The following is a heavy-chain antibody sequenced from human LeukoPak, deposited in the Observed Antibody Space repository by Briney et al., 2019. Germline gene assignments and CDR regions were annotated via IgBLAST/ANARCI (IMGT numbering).Heavy chain of an antibody. CDR3: ARIQVQLERLHYYYYMDV. CDR2: INHSGST. V-gene: IGHV4-39*07. J-gene: IGHJ6*03. CDR1: GDSISSGAYY. Sequence: SETLSLTCTVSGDSISSGAYYWTWIRQPPGKGLEWIGEINHSGSTNYNPSLKSRVTISVDTSKNQFSLKLSSVTAADTAVYYCARIQVQLERLHYYYYMDVWGKGTTVTVSS. D-gene: IGHD1-1*01.